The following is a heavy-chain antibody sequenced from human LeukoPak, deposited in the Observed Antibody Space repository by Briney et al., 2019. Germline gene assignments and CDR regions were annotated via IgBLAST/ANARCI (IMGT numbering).Heavy chain of an antibody. Sequence: GASVKVSCKAPGYTFTSYDINWVRHATGQGLEWMGWMNPNSGNTGYAQKFQGRATMTRNTSISTAYMELSSLRSEDTAVYYCARGLGDSSGYYPPEEYWGQGTLVTVSS. CDR1: GYTFTSYD. CDR3: ARGLGDSSGYYPPEEY. J-gene: IGHJ4*02. D-gene: IGHD3-22*01. V-gene: IGHV1-8*01. CDR2: MNPNSGNT.